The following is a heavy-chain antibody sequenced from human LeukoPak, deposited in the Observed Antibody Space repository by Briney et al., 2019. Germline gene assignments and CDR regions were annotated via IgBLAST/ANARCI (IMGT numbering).Heavy chain of an antibody. D-gene: IGHD2-2*01. V-gene: IGHV1-69*04. CDR1: GGTFSSYA. J-gene: IGHJ4*02. CDR3: ASSSVVVPAAPGGYFDY. CDR2: IIPILGIA. Sequence: SVKVSCKASGGTFSSYAISWVRQAPGQGLEWMGRIIPILGIANYAQKFQGRVTITADKSTSTAYMELSSLRSEDTAVYYCASSSVVVPAAPGGYFDYWGQGTLVPVSS.